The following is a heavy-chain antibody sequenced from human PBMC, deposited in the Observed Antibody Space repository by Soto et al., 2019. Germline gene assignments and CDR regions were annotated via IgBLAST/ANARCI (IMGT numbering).Heavy chain of an antibody. J-gene: IGHJ4*02. CDR1: GFTFSNAW. CDR2: IKSKTDGGTT. V-gene: IGHV3-15*07. CDR3: NIAPQWLVRKFDY. Sequence: EVQLVESGGGLVKPGGSLRLSCAGSGFTFSNAWMNWVRQAPGKGLEWVGRIKSKTDGGTTDYAAPVKGRFTISRDDSKNTLYLVLNSLKTEDTAVYYCNIAPQWLVRKFDYWGQGTLVTVSS. D-gene: IGHD6-19*01.